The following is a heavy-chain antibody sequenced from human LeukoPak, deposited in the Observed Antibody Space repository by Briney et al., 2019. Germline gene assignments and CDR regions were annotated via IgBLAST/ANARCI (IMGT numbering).Heavy chain of an antibody. CDR3: SLGYCSGGSCYSWFDP. CDR1: GYTFTGYY. Sequence: ASVKVSCKASGYTFTGYYMHWVRQAPGQGLEWMGWIDPNCGGTNYAQKFQGRVTMTRDTSISTAYMELSRLRSDDTAVYYCSLGYCSGGSCYSWFDPWGQGTLVTVSS. V-gene: IGHV1-2*02. D-gene: IGHD2-15*01. CDR2: IDPNCGGT. J-gene: IGHJ5*02.